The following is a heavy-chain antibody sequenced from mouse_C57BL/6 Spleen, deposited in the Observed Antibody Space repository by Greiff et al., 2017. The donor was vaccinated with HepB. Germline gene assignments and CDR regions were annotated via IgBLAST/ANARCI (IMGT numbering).Heavy chain of an antibody. CDR2: IYPGDGDT. CDR3: AITTVVARYFDV. J-gene: IGHJ1*03. CDR1: GYAFSSSW. V-gene: IGHV1-82*01. D-gene: IGHD1-1*01. Sequence: VMLVESGPELVKPGASVKISCKASGYAFSSSWMNWVKQRPGKGLEWIGRIYPGDGDTNYNGKFKGKATLTADKSSSTAYMQLSSLTSEDSAVYFCAITTVVARYFDVWGTGTTVTVSS.